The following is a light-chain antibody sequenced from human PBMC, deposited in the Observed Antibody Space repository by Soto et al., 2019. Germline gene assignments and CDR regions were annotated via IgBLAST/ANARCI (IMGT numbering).Light chain of an antibody. CDR2: EGS. J-gene: IGLJ2*01. V-gene: IGLV2-23*03. Sequence: QSVLTQPASVSGSPGQSITISCTGTSSDVGSYNLVSWYQQHPGEAPKLMIYEGSKRPSGVSNRFSGSKSGNTASLTISGLQAEDEADYYCCSYAGSSTFLFGGGTQLTVL. CDR1: SSDVGSYNL. CDR3: CSYAGSSTFL.